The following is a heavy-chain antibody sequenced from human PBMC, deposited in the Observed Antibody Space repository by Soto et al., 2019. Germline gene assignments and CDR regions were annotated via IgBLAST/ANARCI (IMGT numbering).Heavy chain of an antibody. CDR3: ARGGYFDSSNYLAY. D-gene: IGHD3-22*01. J-gene: IGHJ4*02. CDR1: GYTFTSYG. CDR2: INPGNGNT. V-gene: IGHV1-3*01. Sequence: ASVKVSCKASGYTFTSYGINWVRQAPGRGLEWMGWINPGNGNTKYSQQFQGRVIIDRDTSASTAYVELSSLRPEDTAVYYCARGGYFDSSNYLAYCGLGTMVTVSS.